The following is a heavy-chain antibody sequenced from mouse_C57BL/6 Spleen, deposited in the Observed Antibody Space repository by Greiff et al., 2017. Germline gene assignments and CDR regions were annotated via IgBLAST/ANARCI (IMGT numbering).Heavy chain of an antibody. CDR3: ARYQTAQVPWFAY. CDR1: GYTFTSYW. Sequence: VKLMESGAELAKPGASVKLSCKASGYTFTSYWMHWVKQRPGQGLEWIGYINPSSGYTKYNQKFKDKATLTADKSSSTAYMQLSSLTYEDSAVYYCARYQTAQVPWFAYWGQGTLVTVSA. D-gene: IGHD3-2*02. J-gene: IGHJ3*01. CDR2: INPSSGYT. V-gene: IGHV1-7*01.